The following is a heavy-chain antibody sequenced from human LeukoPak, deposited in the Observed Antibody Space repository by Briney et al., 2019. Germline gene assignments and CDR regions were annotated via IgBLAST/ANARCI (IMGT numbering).Heavy chain of an antibody. D-gene: IGHD3-3*01. CDR2: ISYDGSNK. V-gene: IGHV3-30-3*01. J-gene: IGHJ4*02. CDR1: GFTFSTYA. Sequence: GGSLRLSCAASGFTFSTYAIHWVRQAPGKGLECVAVISYDGSNKYYVDSVKGRFTIARDNSKNTVYLQMNSLRAEDMAVYYCAREEWYYFDYWGQGTLVTVSS. CDR3: AREEWYYFDY.